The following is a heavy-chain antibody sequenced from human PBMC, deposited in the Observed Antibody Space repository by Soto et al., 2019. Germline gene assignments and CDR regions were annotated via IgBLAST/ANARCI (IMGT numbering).Heavy chain of an antibody. V-gene: IGHV4-39*01. CDR3: ARTSLLTMVRDIDY. Sequence: PSETLSLTCTVSGGSISSSSYYWGWIRQPPGKGLEWIGSIYYSGSTYYNPSLKSRVTISVDTSKNQFSLKLSSVTAADTAVYYCARTSLLTMVRDIDYWGQGTLVTVSS. CDR1: GGSISSSSYY. D-gene: IGHD3-10*01. CDR2: IYYSGST. J-gene: IGHJ4*02.